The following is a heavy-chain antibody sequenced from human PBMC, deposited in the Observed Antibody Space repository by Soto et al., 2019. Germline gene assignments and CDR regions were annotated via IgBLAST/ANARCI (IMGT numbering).Heavy chain of an antibody. J-gene: IGHJ6*02. CDR1: GGSFSGYY. Sequence: QVQLQQWGAGLLKPSETLSLTCAVYGGSFSGYYWSWIRQPPGKGLEWIGEINHSGSTNYNPSLKSRVTISVDTSKNQFSLKLSSVTAADTAVYYCARDSSNYYYGIDVWGQGTTVTVSS. CDR2: INHSGST. V-gene: IGHV4-34*01. CDR3: ARDSSNYYYGIDV. D-gene: IGHD4-4*01.